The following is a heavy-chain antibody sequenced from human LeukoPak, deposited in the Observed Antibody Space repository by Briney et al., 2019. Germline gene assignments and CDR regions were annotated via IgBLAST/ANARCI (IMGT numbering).Heavy chain of an antibody. CDR1: GGSISSGSYY. CDR2: IYTSGST. D-gene: IGHD4-17*01. CDR3: ARSYGDYVWFDP. V-gene: IGHV4-61*02. Sequence: SETLSLTCTVSGGSISSGSYYWSWIRQPAGNGLEWIGRIYTSGSTNYNPSLKSRVTISVDTSKNQFSLKLSSVTAADTAVYYCARSYGDYVWFDPWGQGTLVTVSS. J-gene: IGHJ5*02.